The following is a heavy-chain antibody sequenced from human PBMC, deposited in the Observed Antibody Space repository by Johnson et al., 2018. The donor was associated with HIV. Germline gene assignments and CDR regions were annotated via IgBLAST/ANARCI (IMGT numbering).Heavy chain of an antibody. J-gene: IGHJ3*01. CDR1: GFNFNNYW. V-gene: IGHV3-7*01. CDR2: IKQDGSEN. Sequence: VQLVESGGGVVRPGGSLRLSCAASGFNFNNYWMSWVRQAPGKGLEWVASIKQDGSENYYVDSVKGRFIISRDNAKSSLFLQMNILTAEDTAVYYCARDGPWIQSQRDACDVWGRVTMVTVSS. CDR3: ARDGPWIQSQRDACDV. D-gene: IGHD5-24*01.